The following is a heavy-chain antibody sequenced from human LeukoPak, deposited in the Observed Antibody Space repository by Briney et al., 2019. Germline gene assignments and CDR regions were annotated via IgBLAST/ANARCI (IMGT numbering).Heavy chain of an antibody. CDR2: ISSSSSYI. CDR1: GFTFSSYS. CDR3: ARSHCTNGVCHNYFDY. D-gene: IGHD2-8*01. Sequence: PGGSLRLSCAASGFTFSSYSMNWVRQAPGKGLEWVSSISSSSSYIYYADSVKGRFTISRDNAQNSLYLQMNSLRAEDTAVYYCARSHCTNGVCHNYFDYWGQGTLVTVSS. V-gene: IGHV3-21*01. J-gene: IGHJ4*02.